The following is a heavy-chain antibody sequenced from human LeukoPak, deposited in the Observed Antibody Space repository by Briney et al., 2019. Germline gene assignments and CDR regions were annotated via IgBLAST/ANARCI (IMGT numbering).Heavy chain of an antibody. CDR2: IYYSGST. V-gene: IGHV4-39*07. CDR3: ARVLSVADYYDSSEGTEGAFDI. J-gene: IGHJ3*02. CDR1: GGSISSYY. Sequence: SETLSLTCTVSGGSISSYYWSWIRQPPGKGLEWIGSIYYSGSTYYNPSLKSRVTISVDTSKNQFSLKLSSVTAADTAVYYCARVLSVADYYDSSEGTEGAFDIWGQGTMVTVSS. D-gene: IGHD3-22*01.